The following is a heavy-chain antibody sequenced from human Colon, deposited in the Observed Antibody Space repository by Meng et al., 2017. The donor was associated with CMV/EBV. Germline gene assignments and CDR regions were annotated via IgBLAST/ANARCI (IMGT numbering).Heavy chain of an antibody. J-gene: IGHJ4*02. CDR2: ISSNFDYR. V-gene: IGHV3-21*01. Sequence: ASGSLFSGYSMNWVRQAPGKGLEWVSSISSNFDYRHYAESVKGRFTISRDNANNSLFLQMNSLRAEDTAVYYCARDDSAAGNAFDIWGQGTLVTVSS. CDR3: ARDDSAAGNAFDI. CDR1: GSLFSGYS. D-gene: IGHD4-23*01.